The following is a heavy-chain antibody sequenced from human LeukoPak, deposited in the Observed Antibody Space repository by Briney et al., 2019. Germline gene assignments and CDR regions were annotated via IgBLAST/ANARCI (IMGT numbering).Heavy chain of an antibody. J-gene: IGHJ4*02. CDR1: GGSFSGYY. V-gene: IGHV4-34*01. CDR3: ARGQGLTVTTLPFDY. CDR2: INHSGST. D-gene: IGHD4-17*01. Sequence: SETLSLTCAVYGGSFSGYYWSWIRQPPGKGLEWIGEINHSGSTNYNPSLKSRVTISVDTSKNQFSLKLSSVTAADTAVYYCARGQGLTVTTLPFDYWGQGTLVTVSS.